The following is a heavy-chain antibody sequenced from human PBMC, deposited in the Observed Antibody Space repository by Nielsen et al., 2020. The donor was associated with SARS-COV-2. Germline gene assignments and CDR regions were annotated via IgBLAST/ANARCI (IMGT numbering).Heavy chain of an antibody. D-gene: IGHD6-13*01. Sequence: GESLKISCAASGFTVSSNYMSWVRQAPGKGLEWVSVIYSGGSTYYADSVKGRFTISRHNSKNTLYLQMNSLRAEDTAVYYCARVDSSSWTYYYYYYMDVWGKGTTVTVSS. V-gene: IGHV3-53*04. CDR2: IYSGGST. CDR3: ARVDSSSWTYYYYYYMDV. CDR1: GFTVSSNY. J-gene: IGHJ6*03.